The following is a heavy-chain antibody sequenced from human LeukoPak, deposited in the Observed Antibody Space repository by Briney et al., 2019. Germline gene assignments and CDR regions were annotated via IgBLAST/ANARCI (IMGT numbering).Heavy chain of an antibody. V-gene: IGHV4-38-2*02. D-gene: IGHD3-16*01. J-gene: IGHJ5*02. CDR3: PREGAVPGIDP. CDR1: GYSITSGFS. Sequence: SETLSLTCAVSGYSITSGFSWGWIRQPPGKGLEWIGTISHSGTTDYKSTLESRLTISMDTSKNLFSLMLTSVTAADTAVYYCPREGAVPGIDPWGQGTLVTVSS. CDR2: ISHSGTT.